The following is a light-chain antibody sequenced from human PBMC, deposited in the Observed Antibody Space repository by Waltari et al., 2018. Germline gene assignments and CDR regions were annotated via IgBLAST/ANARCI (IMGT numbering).Light chain of an antibody. CDR3: QQRSNWPPYT. CDR1: QSVSSY. Sequence: EIVLTQSPATLSLFPGERATLSCRASQSVSSYLAWYQQKPGQAPRLRIYDASNRATGIPARFSGIGSGTDFTLTISSLEPEDFAVYYCQQRSNWPPYTFGQGTKLEI. V-gene: IGKV3-11*01. J-gene: IGKJ2*01. CDR2: DAS.